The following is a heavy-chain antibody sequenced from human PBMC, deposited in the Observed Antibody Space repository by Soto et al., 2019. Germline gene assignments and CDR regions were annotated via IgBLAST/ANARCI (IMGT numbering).Heavy chain of an antibody. Sequence: GASVKVSCKASGYTFTSYAMHWVRQAPGQRLEWMGWINAGNGNTKYSQKFQGRVTITRDTSASTAYMELSSLRSEDTAVYYCASGAMVRGVTPYGMDVWGQGTTVTVSS. CDR2: INAGNGNT. CDR3: ASGAMVRGVTPYGMDV. J-gene: IGHJ6*02. CDR1: GYTFTSYA. V-gene: IGHV1-3*01. D-gene: IGHD3-10*01.